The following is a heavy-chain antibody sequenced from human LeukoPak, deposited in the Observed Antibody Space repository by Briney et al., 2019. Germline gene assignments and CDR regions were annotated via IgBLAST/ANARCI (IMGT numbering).Heavy chain of an antibody. CDR1: GGSISSSSYY. V-gene: IGHV4-39*07. Sequence: SETLSLTCTVSGGSISSSSYYWGWIRQPPGKGLEWIGSIYFSGTTYYNPSLQSRVTISVDTAKNQFSLKVTSVTAADTAAYYCARGLTIGYYYNYYMDVWGKGTTVTVSS. D-gene: IGHD4/OR15-4a*01. J-gene: IGHJ6*03. CDR2: IYFSGTT. CDR3: ARGLTIGYYYNYYMDV.